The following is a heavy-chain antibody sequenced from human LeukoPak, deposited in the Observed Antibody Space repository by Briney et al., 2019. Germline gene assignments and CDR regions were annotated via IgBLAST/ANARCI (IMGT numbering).Heavy chain of an antibody. CDR1: GYSISSGYY. CDR3: AVNYYGSGRPTNAFDY. CDR2: IYHSGST. J-gene: IGHJ4*02. D-gene: IGHD3-10*01. V-gene: IGHV4-38-2*01. Sequence: SETLSLTCAVSGYSISSGYYWGWIRQPPGKGLEWIGSIYHSGSTYYNPSLKSRVTISVDTSKNQFSLKLSSVTAADTAVYYCAVNYYGSGRPTNAFDYWGQGTRVTVSS.